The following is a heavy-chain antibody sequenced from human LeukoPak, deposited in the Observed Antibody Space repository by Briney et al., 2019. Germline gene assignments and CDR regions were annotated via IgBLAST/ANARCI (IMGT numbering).Heavy chain of an antibody. J-gene: IGHJ4*02. CDR3: ATWVEEQQLVYGYFDY. V-gene: IGHV4-39*01. D-gene: IGHD6-13*01. Sequence: PSETLSLTCTVSGGSISSSSYYWGWIRQPPGKGLEWIGSIYYSGSTYYNPSLKSRVTISVDTSKNQFSLKLSSVTAADTAVYYCATWVEEQQLVYGYFDYWGQGTLVTVSS. CDR2: IYYSGST. CDR1: GGSISSSSYY.